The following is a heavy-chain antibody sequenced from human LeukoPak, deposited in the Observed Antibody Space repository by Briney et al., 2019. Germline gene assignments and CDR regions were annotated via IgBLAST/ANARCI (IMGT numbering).Heavy chain of an antibody. V-gene: IGHV3-23*01. J-gene: IGHJ4*02. CDR3: AKEGKDDYVWGSYRGPFDY. Sequence: PGRSLRLSCTASGFTFGDYAMSWFRQAPGKGLEWVSAISGSGGSTYYADSVKGRFTISRDNSKNTLYLQMNSLRAEDTAVYYCAKEGKDDYVWGSYRGPFDYWGQGTLVTVSS. CDR2: ISGSGGST. CDR1: GFTFGDYA. D-gene: IGHD3-16*02.